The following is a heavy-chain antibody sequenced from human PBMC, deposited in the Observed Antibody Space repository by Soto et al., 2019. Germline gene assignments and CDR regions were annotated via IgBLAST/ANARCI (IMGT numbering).Heavy chain of an antibody. Sequence: QVQLQESGPGLVKPSQTLSLTCTVSGGSISSGGYYWSWIRQHPGKGMEWIGYIYYSGSTYYNPSLKSRVTVSVDTSNNQCSLRLSSVTAADTAVYYCARIYSSSSYYFDYWGQGTLVTVSS. V-gene: IGHV4-31*03. CDR3: ARIYSSSSYYFDY. J-gene: IGHJ4*02. CDR1: GGSISSGGYY. D-gene: IGHD6-6*01. CDR2: IYYSGST.